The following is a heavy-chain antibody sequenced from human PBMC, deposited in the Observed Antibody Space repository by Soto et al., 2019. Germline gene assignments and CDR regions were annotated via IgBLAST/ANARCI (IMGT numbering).Heavy chain of an antibody. J-gene: IGHJ4*02. D-gene: IGHD6-19*01. CDR3: ARGGHNSGWYGRFDY. Sequence: PSETLSLTCTVSGASVSSGYYYWSWIRQPPGKGLEWIGYMSYSGSTNYNPSLKSRVTISVDTSKNQFSLKLNSVTAADTAVYYCARGGHNSGWYGRFDYWGQGTLVTVSS. CDR1: GASVSSGYYY. CDR2: MSYSGST. V-gene: IGHV4-61*01.